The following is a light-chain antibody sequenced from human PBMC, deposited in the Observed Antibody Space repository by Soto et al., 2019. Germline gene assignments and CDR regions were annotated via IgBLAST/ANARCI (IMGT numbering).Light chain of an antibody. V-gene: IGKV1-39*01. CDR2: AAS. CDR3: QQSYSTPLT. J-gene: IGKJ4*01. CDR1: QSISIF. Sequence: DIQMTQSPSSLSASVGDRVTITCRASQSISIFLNWYRQKPGKAPKLLVSAASSLQGGVPSRFSGSGSGTDFTLTISSLQPEDFATYYCQQSYSTPLTFGGGTRVEIK.